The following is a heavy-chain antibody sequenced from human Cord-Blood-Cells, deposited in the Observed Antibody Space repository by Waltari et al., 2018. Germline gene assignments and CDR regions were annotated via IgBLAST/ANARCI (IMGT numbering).Heavy chain of an antibody. V-gene: IGHV4-59*08. D-gene: IGHD3-16*02. CDR3: ARYYDYVWGSYRYWYFDL. CDR2: IYYSGST. Sequence: QVQLQESGPGLVKPSQTLSLTCTVSGGSLSRYYWSWIRQPPGKGLEWIGYIYYSGSTNYNPSLKSRVTISVDTSKNQFSLKLSSVTAADTAVYYCARYYDYVWGSYRYWYFDLWGRGTLVTVSS. J-gene: IGHJ2*01. CDR1: GGSLSRYY.